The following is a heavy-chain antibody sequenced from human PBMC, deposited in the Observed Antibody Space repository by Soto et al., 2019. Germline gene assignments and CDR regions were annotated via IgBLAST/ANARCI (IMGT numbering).Heavy chain of an antibody. CDR2: IYWNDDK. Sequence: GSGPTLVNPTQTLTLTCTFSGFSLSTSGVGVGWIRQPPGKALEWLALIYWNDDKRYSPSLKSRLTITKDTSKNQVVLTMTNMDPVDTATYYCARAAITMVRGVIFDYWGQGTLVTVSS. CDR1: GFSLSTSGVG. V-gene: IGHV2-5*01. D-gene: IGHD3-10*01. J-gene: IGHJ4*02. CDR3: ARAAITMVRGVIFDY.